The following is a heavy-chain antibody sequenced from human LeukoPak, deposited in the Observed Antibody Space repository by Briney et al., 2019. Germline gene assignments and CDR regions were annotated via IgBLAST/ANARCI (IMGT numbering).Heavy chain of an antibody. CDR3: ARAYSSTVTPFDP. CDR2: INHSGST. CDR1: GGSFSGYY. Sequence: SETLSLTCAVYGGSFSGYYWSWIRQPPGKGLEWIGEINHSGSTNYNPSLKSRVTISVDTSKNQFSLKLSSVTAADTAVYYCARAYSSTVTPFDPWGQGTLATVSS. D-gene: IGHD4-17*01. J-gene: IGHJ5*02. V-gene: IGHV4-34*01.